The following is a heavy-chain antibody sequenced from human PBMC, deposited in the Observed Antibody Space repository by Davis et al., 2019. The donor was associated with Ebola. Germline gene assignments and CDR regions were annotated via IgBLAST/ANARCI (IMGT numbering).Heavy chain of an antibody. J-gene: IGHJ4*02. D-gene: IGHD3-22*01. V-gene: IGHV1-2*02. CDR1: GGTFSSYA. Sequence: ASVKVSCKASGGTFSSYAISWVRQAPGQGLEWMGWINLNSGVTHYQQKFQGRVTVTRDTSISTGYMELSRLRSDDTAVYYCARGTYYYDSSGCDYWGQGTLVTVSS. CDR2: INLNSGVT. CDR3: ARGTYYYDSSGCDY.